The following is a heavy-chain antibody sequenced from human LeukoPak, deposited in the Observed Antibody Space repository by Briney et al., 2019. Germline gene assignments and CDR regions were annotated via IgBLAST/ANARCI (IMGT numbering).Heavy chain of an antibody. CDR3: ARVPGSGWSL. Sequence: PGGSLRLSCAASGFTFSSYGMHWVRQAPGKGLEWVAFIRYDGSNKYYADSVKGRFTISRDNAKNSLYLQMNSLRAEDTAVYYCARVPGSGWSLGGQGTLVTVSS. J-gene: IGHJ4*02. CDR1: GFTFSSYG. CDR2: IRYDGSNK. V-gene: IGHV3-30*02. D-gene: IGHD6-19*01.